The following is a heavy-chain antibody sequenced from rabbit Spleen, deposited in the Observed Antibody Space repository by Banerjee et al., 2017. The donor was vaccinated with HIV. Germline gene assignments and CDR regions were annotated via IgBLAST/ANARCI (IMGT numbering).Heavy chain of an antibody. D-gene: IGHD4-2*01. CDR2: IYVGSSGNT. V-gene: IGHV1S40*01. J-gene: IGHJ6*01. Sequence: QSLEESGGGLVKPGASLTLTCKASGFSFSSGYDMCWVRQAPGKGLEWIACIYVGSSGNTYYASWAKGRFTITRSTSLNTVDLKMTGLTVADTATYFCARDYADLYYAAMDLWGPGTLVTVS. CDR1: GFSFSSGYD. CDR3: ARDYADLYYAAMDL.